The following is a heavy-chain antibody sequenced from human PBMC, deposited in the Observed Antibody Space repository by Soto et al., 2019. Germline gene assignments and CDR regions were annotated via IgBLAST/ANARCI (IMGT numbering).Heavy chain of an antibody. D-gene: IGHD1-1*01. CDR1: GYSFTSYW. Sequence: GESLKISCKGSGYSFTSYWIGWVRQMPGKGLEWMGIIYPGDSDTRYSPSFQGQVTISADRSISTAYLRWSSLKASDTAMYYCARVNDPKVNWLDPWGQGTLVTVSS. CDR2: IYPGDSDT. J-gene: IGHJ5*02. V-gene: IGHV5-51*01. CDR3: ARVNDPKVNWLDP.